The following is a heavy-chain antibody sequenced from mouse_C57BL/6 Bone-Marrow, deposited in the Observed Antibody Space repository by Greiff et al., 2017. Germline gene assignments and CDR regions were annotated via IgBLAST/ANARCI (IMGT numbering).Heavy chain of an antibody. CDR1: GYTFTSYG. Sequence: QVQLKESGAELARPGASVKLSCKASGYTFTSYGISWVKQRTGQGLEWIGEIYPRSGNTYYNEKFKGKATLTADKSSSTAYMELRSLTSEDSAVYFCARNYYGSSLWWYFDVWGTGTTVTVSS. J-gene: IGHJ1*03. V-gene: IGHV1-81*01. CDR3: ARNYYGSSLWWYFDV. CDR2: IYPRSGNT. D-gene: IGHD1-1*01.